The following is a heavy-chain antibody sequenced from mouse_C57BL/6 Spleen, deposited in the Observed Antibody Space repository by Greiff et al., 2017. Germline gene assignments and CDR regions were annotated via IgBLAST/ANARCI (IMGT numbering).Heavy chain of an antibody. CDR1: GYAFSSSW. V-gene: IGHV1-82*01. CDR3: ARSSYYYGSSPYYYAMDY. J-gene: IGHJ4*01. D-gene: IGHD1-1*01. CDR2: IYPGDGDT. Sequence: QVQLQQSGPELVKPGASVKISCKASGYAFSSSWMNWVKQRPGKGLEWIGRIYPGDGDTNYNGKFKGKATLTADKSSSTAYMQLSSLTSEDSAVYFCARSSYYYGSSPYYYAMDYWGQGTSVTVSS.